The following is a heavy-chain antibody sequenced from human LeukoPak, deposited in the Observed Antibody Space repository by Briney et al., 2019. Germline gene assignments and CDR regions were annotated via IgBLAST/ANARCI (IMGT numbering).Heavy chain of an antibody. CDR2: TGSSGTTA. CDR1: GFTFSSYA. D-gene: IGHD4-23*01. CDR3: AKEPTVVTDFDY. V-gene: IGHV3-23*01. Sequence: GGSLRLSCAASGFTFSSYAMSWVRQAPGKGLEWVSATGSSGTTAFYADSVKGRFTISRDNSKNTLYLQMNSLRAEDTAVYYCAKEPTVVTDFDYWGQGTLVTVSS. J-gene: IGHJ4*02.